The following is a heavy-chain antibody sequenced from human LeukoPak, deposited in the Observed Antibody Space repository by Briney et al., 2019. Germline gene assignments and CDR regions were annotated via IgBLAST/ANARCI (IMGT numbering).Heavy chain of an antibody. V-gene: IGHV1-24*01. CDR2: FDPEDGET. D-gene: IGHD1-26*01. CDR3: ATDPGVGAISGAFDI. Sequence: ASVKVSCKVSGYTLTELSMHWVRQAPGKGLEWMGGFDPEDGETIYAQKFQGRVTMTEDTSTDTAYMELSSLRSEDTAVYYCATDPGVGAISGAFDIWGQGTMVTVSS. CDR1: GYTLTELS. J-gene: IGHJ3*02.